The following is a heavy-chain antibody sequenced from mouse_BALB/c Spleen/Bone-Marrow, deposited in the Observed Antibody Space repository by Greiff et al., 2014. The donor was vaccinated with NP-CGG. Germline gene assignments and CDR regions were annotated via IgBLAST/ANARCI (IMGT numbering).Heavy chain of an antibody. Sequence: ESGPGLVKPSQSLSLTCSVTGHSITSDYYWNWIRQFPGNKLEWMGYISHDGTNNYNPSLKNRFSITRDTSKNQFFLKLNSVTTEDTATYCCSSYNYYGMDYWGQGTSVTVSS. CDR2: ISHDGTN. V-gene: IGHV3-6*02. CDR1: GHSITSDYY. CDR3: SSYNYYGMDY. J-gene: IGHJ4*01.